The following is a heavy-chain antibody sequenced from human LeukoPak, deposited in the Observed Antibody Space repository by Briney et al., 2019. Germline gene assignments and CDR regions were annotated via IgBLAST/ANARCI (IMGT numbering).Heavy chain of an antibody. CDR2: IYYTGST. Sequence: SETLSLTCTVSGDSIGSYYWSWIRQPPGKGLEWIGYIYYTGSTNYNPSLKSRVAISLDTSKNQFSLKVNSVTAADTAVYFCARHGDGNNYEIFKYWGQGTLVTVSS. D-gene: IGHD5-24*01. V-gene: IGHV4-59*08. CDR1: GDSIGSYY. CDR3: ARHGDGNNYEIFKY. J-gene: IGHJ1*01.